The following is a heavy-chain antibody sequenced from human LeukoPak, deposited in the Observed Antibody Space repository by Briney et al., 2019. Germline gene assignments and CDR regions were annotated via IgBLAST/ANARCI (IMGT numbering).Heavy chain of an antibody. CDR1: GYSFATYW. Sequence: GESLKISCQGSGYSFATYWIGWVRQMPGKGLEWMGIIYPPDSDAKYSPSFQGLDTISADKSINTAYLQWKSLKASDTAMYYCARLSDYGFNWFDPWGQGTLVTVSS. D-gene: IGHD3-3*01. CDR3: ARLSDYGFNWFDP. CDR2: IYPPDSDA. V-gene: IGHV5-51*01. J-gene: IGHJ5*02.